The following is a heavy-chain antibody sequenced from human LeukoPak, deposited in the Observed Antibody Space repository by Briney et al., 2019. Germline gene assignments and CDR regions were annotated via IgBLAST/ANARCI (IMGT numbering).Heavy chain of an antibody. J-gene: IGHJ4*02. CDR2: MLPIFGTA. CDR1: GGTFSSYA. Sequence: SVKLSCKASGGTFSSYAISWVRQAPGQGLEWMGGMLPIFGTANYAQKFQGRVTITTDESTSTAYMELSSLRSEDTAVYYCARSTSYCGGDCYPLDYWGQGTLVTVSS. V-gene: IGHV1-69*05. D-gene: IGHD2-21*01. CDR3: ARSTSYCGGDCYPLDY.